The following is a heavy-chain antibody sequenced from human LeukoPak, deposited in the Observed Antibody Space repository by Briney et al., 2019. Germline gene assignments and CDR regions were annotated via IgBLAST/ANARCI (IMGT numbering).Heavy chain of an antibody. Sequence: GGSLRLSCAASGFIFSSYTMSWVRQAPGKGLEWVTAISGSGGSIYYADSVKGRFTISRDNSKNTLYLQMNSLRAEDTAVFYCAKDRPYIAVAGGPFDYWGQGTLVTVSS. CDR3: AKDRPYIAVAGGPFDY. CDR1: GFIFSSYT. J-gene: IGHJ4*02. V-gene: IGHV3-23*01. CDR2: ISGSGGSI. D-gene: IGHD6-19*01.